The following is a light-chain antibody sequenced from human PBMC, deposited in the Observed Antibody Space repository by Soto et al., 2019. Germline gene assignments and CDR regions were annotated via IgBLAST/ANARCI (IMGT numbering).Light chain of an antibody. CDR3: CSYAGSNNFV. Sequence: QSALTQPPSASGSPGQSVTISCTGTSSDVGGYNYVSWYQQHPGKAPKLMIFEVSKRPSGVPDRFSGSKSGNTASLTVSGLQAEDEADYYCCSYAGSNNFVFGTGTKHTVL. CDR2: EVS. CDR1: SSDVGGYNY. V-gene: IGLV2-8*01. J-gene: IGLJ1*01.